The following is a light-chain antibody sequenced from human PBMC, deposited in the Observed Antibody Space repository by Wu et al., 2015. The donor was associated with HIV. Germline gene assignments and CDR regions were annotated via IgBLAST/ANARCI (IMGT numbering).Light chain of an antibody. CDR1: QSISSF. J-gene: IGKJ1*01. V-gene: IGKV1-39*01. CDR3: QQIYSTPKT. Sequence: DIQMTQSPSSLSASVGDRVTITCRASQSISSFLHWFQQKPGAAPKLLIYAASSLQSGVPSRFSGSGSGTGFTLTISSLQPEDFATYYCQQIYSTPKTFGQGTKVEIK. CDR2: AAS.